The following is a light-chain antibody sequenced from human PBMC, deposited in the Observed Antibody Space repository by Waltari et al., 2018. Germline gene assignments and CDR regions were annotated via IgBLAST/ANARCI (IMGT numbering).Light chain of an antibody. V-gene: IGLV3-10*01. CDR2: EYT. Sequence: SYELTQPPSVSVSPGQTARITCSGHELPRKYAYWFQQKSGQAPRLVIYEYTKRPSEIPARFSGSSSGTVATLTITGAQVDDEADYYCYSSDTTGLRVFGSGTTVVVL. J-gene: IGLJ1*01. CDR3: YSSDTTGLRV. CDR1: ELPRKY.